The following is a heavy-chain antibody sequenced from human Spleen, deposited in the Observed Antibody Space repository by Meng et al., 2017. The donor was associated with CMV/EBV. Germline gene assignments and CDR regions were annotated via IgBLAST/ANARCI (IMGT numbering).Heavy chain of an antibody. V-gene: IGHV3-23*01. CDR3: AKSLGGTSRPGEH. CDR1: GFTFNNYA. CDR2: ISDSGSST. D-gene: IGHD2-2*01. J-gene: IGHJ1*01. Sequence: GGSLRLSCAASGFTFNNYAMSWVRQAPEKGLEWVSTISDSGSSTYYADSVKGRFTISRDSPKNTLFLQMNGLRAEDTALYYCAKSLGGTSRPGEHWGQGTLVTVSS.